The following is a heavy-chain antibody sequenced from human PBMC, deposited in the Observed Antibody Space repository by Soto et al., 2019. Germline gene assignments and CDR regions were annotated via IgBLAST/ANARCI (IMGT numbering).Heavy chain of an antibody. J-gene: IGHJ5*02. CDR2: IIPIFGTA. Sequence: QVPLVQSGAEVKKPGSSVKVSCKASGGTFSSYAISWVRQAPGQGLEWMGGIIPIFGTANYAQKFQGRVTITADEATSTAYMELSSLRSEDTAVYYCARVPPNYYDSSGYPEGWFDPWGQGTLVTVSS. D-gene: IGHD3-22*01. V-gene: IGHV1-69*01. CDR3: ARVPPNYYDSSGYPEGWFDP. CDR1: GGTFSSYA.